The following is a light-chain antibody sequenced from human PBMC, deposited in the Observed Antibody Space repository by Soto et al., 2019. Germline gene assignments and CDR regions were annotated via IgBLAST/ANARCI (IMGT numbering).Light chain of an antibody. CDR2: AAS. J-gene: IGKJ5*01. CDR1: QSISSY. Sequence: DIQMTQSPSSLSASVGARGTITCRASQSISSYLNWYQQKPGKAPKLLISAASSLNSGVPSRFSGSGSGTDFTLTISSVQTEDFATYYCQQSYSTPITFGQGTRLDIK. V-gene: IGKV1-39*01. CDR3: QQSYSTPIT.